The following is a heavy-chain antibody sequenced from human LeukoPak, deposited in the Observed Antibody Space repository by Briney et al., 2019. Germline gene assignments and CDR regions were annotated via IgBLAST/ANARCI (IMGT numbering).Heavy chain of an antibody. Sequence: ASVKVSCKASEYSFTSYGIYWVRQAPGQGLEWMGWTSTFNSRTHTARNFQGRVTMTTDTSTTTAYLEVSGLTSNDTAVYYCAREALNSGAWIYWGQGSLVIVSS. D-gene: IGHD6-25*01. CDR3: AREALNSGAWIY. CDR1: EYSFTSYG. J-gene: IGHJ4*02. V-gene: IGHV1-18*01. CDR2: TSTFNSRT.